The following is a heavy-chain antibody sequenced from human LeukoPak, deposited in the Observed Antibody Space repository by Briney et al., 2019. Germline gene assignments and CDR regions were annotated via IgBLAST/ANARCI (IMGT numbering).Heavy chain of an antibody. V-gene: IGHV4-34*01. CDR2: INHSGST. J-gene: IGHJ4*02. D-gene: IGHD3-22*01. CDR3: ARGGYDSSGYGYYFDY. CDR1: GGSFSGYY. Sequence: SETLSLTCAVYGGSFSGYYWSWIRQPPGKGLEWIGEINHSGSTNYNPSLKSRVTISVDTSKNQFSLKLSSVTAADTAVYYCARGGYDSSGYGYYFDYWGQETLVTVSS.